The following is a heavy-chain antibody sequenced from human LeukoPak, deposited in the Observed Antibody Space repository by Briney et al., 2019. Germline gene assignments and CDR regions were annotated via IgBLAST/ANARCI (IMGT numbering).Heavy chain of an antibody. Sequence: PGGSLRLSCAASGFTFSDYGIHCVRQAPGKGLDWVAFIRYDGSSKYYGDSVKGRLTISRDNSKNTLYLQMNSLRVEDPAVDYCAKEGGFGVAPRWGQGTLVTVSS. V-gene: IGHV3-30*02. CDR1: GFTFSDYG. D-gene: IGHD3-3*01. CDR2: IRYDGSSK. J-gene: IGHJ4*02. CDR3: AKEGGFGVAPR.